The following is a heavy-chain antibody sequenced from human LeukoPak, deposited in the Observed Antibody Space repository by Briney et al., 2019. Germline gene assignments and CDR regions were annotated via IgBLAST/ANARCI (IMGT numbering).Heavy chain of an antibody. CDR2: IGSSGDT. Sequence: PGGSLRLSCAASGFTFSSYAMSWVRQAPGKGLEWVSAIGSSGDTYYAGSVRGRFTISRDNSKNTLYLQMNSLRAEDTAVYYCANSRPDHAAYYYMDVWGKGTTVTVSS. D-gene: IGHD1-14*01. CDR3: ANSRPDHAAYYYMDV. CDR1: GFTFSSYA. V-gene: IGHV3-23*01. J-gene: IGHJ6*03.